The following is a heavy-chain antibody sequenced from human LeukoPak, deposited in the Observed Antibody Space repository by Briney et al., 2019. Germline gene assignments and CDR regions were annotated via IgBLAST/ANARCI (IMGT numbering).Heavy chain of an antibody. V-gene: IGHV4-34*01. J-gene: IGHJ4*02. CDR3: ARHVYDLLGYYDTSGYQAFLDF. Sequence: SETLSLTCAVYGGSFSGYYWSWIRQPPGKGLEWIGEINHSGSTNYNPSLKSRVTISVDTSKNQFSLKLTSVTAADTAVYYCARHVYDLLGYYDTSGYQAFLDFWGQGTLVTVSS. CDR2: INHSGST. CDR1: GGSFSGYY. D-gene: IGHD3-22*01.